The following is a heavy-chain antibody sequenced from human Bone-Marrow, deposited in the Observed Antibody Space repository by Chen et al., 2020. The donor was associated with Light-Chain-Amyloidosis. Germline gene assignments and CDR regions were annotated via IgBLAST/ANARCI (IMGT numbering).Heavy chain of an antibody. J-gene: IGHJ4*02. V-gene: IGHV5-51*01. Sequence: EVQLEQSGPEVKKPGESLKISCKGSGYTFPNYWIGWVRQMPGKGLEWMGVFYPDDSDARYSPSFEGQVTISADKSITTAYLQWRSLKASDTAMYYCARRRDGYNFDYWGQGTLVTVYS. CDR1: GYTFPNYW. CDR2: FYPDDSDA. D-gene: IGHD5-12*01. CDR3: ARRRDGYNFDY.